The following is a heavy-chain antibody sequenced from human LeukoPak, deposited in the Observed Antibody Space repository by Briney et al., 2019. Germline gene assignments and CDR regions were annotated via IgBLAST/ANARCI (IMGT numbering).Heavy chain of an antibody. V-gene: IGHV3-23*01. CDR2: TSGSGGST. J-gene: IGHJ4*02. CDR1: GFTFSSYA. CDR3: AKDQGRGYCNSASCYIDF. Sequence: PGGSLRLSCAASGFTFSSYAMTWVRQAPGMGLEWVSVTSGSGGSTYYADSVKGRFTISRDNSKNTLYLQMNSLRAEDTAVYYCAKDQGRGYCNSASCYIDFWGQGTLVTVSS. D-gene: IGHD2-2*02.